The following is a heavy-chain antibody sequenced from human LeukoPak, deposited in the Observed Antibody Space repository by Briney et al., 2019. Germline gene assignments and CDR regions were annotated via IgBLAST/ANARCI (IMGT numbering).Heavy chain of an antibody. CDR2: TYYKSKWYY. J-gene: IGHJ5*02. V-gene: IGHV6-1*01. CDR3: ARTYSSGSLDL. CDR1: GDSVSSNSAT. Sequence: SQTLSLTCDISGDSVSSNSATWIWIRQSPSRGLEWLGRTYYKSKWYYDYAVSVRSRITINPDTSKNQFSLHLHSVTPEDTAVYYCARTYSSGSLDLWGQGTLVTVSS. D-gene: IGHD2-15*01.